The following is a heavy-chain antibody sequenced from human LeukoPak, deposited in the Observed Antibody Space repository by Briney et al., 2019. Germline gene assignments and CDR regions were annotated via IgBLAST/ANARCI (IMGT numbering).Heavy chain of an antibody. CDR3: ATHYDFWSGYFQYYYYYMDV. CDR2: IIPIFGTA. V-gene: IGHV1-69*13. D-gene: IGHD3-3*01. Sequence: SVKVFCKASGGTFSSYAISWVRQAPGQGLEWMGGIIPIFGTANYAQKFQGRVTITADESTSTAYMELSSLRSEDTAVYYCATHYDFWSGYFQYYYYYMDVWGKGTTVTASS. J-gene: IGHJ6*03. CDR1: GGTFSSYA.